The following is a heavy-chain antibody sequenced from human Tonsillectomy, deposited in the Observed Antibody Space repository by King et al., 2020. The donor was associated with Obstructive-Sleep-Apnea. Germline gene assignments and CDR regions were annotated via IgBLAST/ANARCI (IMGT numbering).Heavy chain of an antibody. CDR1: GFTFSSYG. J-gene: IGHJ4*02. Sequence: VQLVESGGGVVQPGRSLRLSCAASGFTFSSYGMHWVRQAPGKGLEWVAVISYDGSNKYYADSVKGRFTISRDNSKNTLYLQMNSLRAEDTAVYYCAKDLHVDTAMAPSDYWGQGTLVTVSS. D-gene: IGHD5-18*01. V-gene: IGHV3-30*18. CDR3: AKDLHVDTAMAPSDY. CDR2: ISYDGSNK.